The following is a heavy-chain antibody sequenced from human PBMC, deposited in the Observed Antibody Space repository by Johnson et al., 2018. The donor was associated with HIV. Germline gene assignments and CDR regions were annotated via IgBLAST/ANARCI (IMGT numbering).Heavy chain of an antibody. CDR2: LKSRTDGETA. CDR3: AKDRVDGRYCGGDCPDAFDI. CDR1: GFTFSSYA. Sequence: VQLVESGGGVVQPGRSLRLSCAASGFTFSSYAMHWVRHAPGKCLQWVGRLKSRTDGETAAYAAPVKGRFTISRDDSKNTLYLQMNSLRAEDTAVYYCAKDRVDGRYCGGDCPDAFDIWGQGTMVTVSS. D-gene: IGHD2-21*02. V-gene: IGHV3-15*01. J-gene: IGHJ3*02.